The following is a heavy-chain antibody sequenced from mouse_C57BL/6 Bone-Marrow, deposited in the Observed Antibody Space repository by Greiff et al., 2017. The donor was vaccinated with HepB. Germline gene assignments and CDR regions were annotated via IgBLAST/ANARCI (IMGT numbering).Heavy chain of an antibody. Sequence: EVHLVESGGGLVQPGGSLSLSCAASGFTFTDYYMSWVRQPPGKALEWLGFIRNKANGYTTEYSASVKGRFTISRDKSQSILYLQMNALRAEDSATYYCARYIAFFDVWGTGTTVTVSS. CDR3: ARYIAFFDV. V-gene: IGHV7-3*01. CDR2: IRNKANGYTT. CDR1: GFTFTDYY. D-gene: IGHD6-1*01. J-gene: IGHJ1*03.